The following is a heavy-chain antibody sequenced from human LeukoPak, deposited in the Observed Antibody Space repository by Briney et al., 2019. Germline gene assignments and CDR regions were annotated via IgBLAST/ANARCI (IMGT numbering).Heavy chain of an antibody. CDR3: ARVGPQIVRTRGNWFDP. Sequence: ASVKVSCKASGYTFTSYYMHWVRQATGQGLEWMGIINPSGGSTSYAQKFQGRVTMTTDTSTSTVYMELSSLRSEDTAVYYCARVGPQIVRTRGNWFDPWGQGTLVTVSS. CDR1: GYTFTSYY. J-gene: IGHJ5*02. CDR2: INPSGGST. V-gene: IGHV1-46*01. D-gene: IGHD2-8*01.